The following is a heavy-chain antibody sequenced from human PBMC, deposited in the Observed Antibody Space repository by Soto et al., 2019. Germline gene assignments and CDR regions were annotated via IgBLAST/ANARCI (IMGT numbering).Heavy chain of an antibody. CDR1: GYSISTGSC. V-gene: IGHV4-38-2*02. D-gene: IGHD6-19*01. CDR3: ARVHVMVVAGSTFDY. CDR2: IYHGGTT. Sequence: PSETLGFACTFGGYSISTGSCWACIRQPPGKGPEWIASIYHGGTTFYNPSLKSRITISVDTSNNQFSLKLTSVTAADTALYYCARVHVMVVAGSTFDYWGHGTMVTVSS. J-gene: IGHJ4*01.